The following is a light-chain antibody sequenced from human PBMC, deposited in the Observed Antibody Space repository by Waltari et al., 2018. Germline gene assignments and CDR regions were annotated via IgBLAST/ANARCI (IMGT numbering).Light chain of an antibody. CDR1: QSVSSSY. CDR3: QQYGSSPLFT. J-gene: IGKJ3*01. Sequence: EIVLTQSPGTLSLSPGERATLSCRASQSVSSSYLAWYQQKPGQAPRLLIYGASIRATGIPDRFSGSGSGTDFTLTISRLEPEDFAEYYCQQYGSSPLFTFGPGTKVDIK. CDR2: GAS. V-gene: IGKV3-20*01.